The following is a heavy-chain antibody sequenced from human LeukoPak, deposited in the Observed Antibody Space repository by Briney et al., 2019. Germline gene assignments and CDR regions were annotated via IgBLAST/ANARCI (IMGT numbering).Heavy chain of an antibody. CDR1: GGSMSSINYY. CDR2: IYNSGSA. V-gene: IGHV4-39*01. CDR3: VRQPSGSPGDY. J-gene: IGHJ4*02. D-gene: IGHD1-26*01. Sequence: PSETLSLTCSVSGGSMSSINYYWGWIRQHPGKGLEWIAYIYNSGSANYNPSLNSRVTVSVDTSNNQFSLKLSSVTAADTAVYYCVRQPSGSPGDYWGQGTLVTVSS.